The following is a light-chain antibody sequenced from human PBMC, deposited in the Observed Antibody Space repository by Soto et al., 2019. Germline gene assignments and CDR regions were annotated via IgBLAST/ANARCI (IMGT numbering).Light chain of an antibody. CDR2: AAS. Sequence: IQLTQSPSSLLPSVGAGATFPSRPGRAIAGSLAWYQQKPGKAPKLLIYAASTLQSGVPSRFSGSGSGTDFTLTITSLQPEDFATYYCQHLHTYPYTFGQGTKLEIK. CDR3: QHLHTYPYT. J-gene: IGKJ2*01. V-gene: IGKV1-9*01. CDR1: RAIAGS.